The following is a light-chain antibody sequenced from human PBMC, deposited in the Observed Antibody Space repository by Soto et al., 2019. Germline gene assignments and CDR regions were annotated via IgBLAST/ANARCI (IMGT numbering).Light chain of an antibody. Sequence: EIVLTKSPATLSLSPGESAPLSGRASQSVSRYLAWYQQKPGQAPRLLIYDASNRATGIPARFSGSGSGTDFTLTIRSLEPEDFAVYYCQQGNIWPPVTFGEGTRLAIK. CDR1: QSVSRY. CDR2: DAS. V-gene: IGKV3-11*01. CDR3: QQGNIWPPVT. J-gene: IGKJ5*01.